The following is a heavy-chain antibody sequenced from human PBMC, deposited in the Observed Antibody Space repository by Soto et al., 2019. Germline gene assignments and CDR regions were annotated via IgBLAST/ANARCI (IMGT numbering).Heavy chain of an antibody. J-gene: IGHJ6*01. V-gene: IGHV3-21*01. D-gene: IGHD2-2*02. CDR1: GFTFSTYS. CDR3: AREYTAWPLAYGLDV. CDR2: ISSRSDI. Sequence: PGGSLRLSCVGSGFTFSTYSINWVRQAPGKGLEWVSSISSRSDIYCADSVKGRFTISRDNAKNSVSLQMNSLRAEDTAVYYCAREYTAWPLAYGLDVWGQGTTVNGSS.